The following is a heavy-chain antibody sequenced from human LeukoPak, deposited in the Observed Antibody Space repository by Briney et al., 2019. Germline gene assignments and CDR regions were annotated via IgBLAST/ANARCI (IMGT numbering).Heavy chain of an antibody. D-gene: IGHD2-15*01. V-gene: IGHV3-23*01. CDR1: GFTFSSYS. CDR2: ISYSGGSI. J-gene: IGHJ4*02. CDR3: AKGQVANTRYFEY. Sequence: PGGSLRLSCAASGFTFSSYSMTWVRQAPGKGLEWVSIISYSGGSIYYADSVKGRFTISRDNSKNTLYLQMNSLRAEDTAIYYCAKGQVANTRYFEYWGQGTLVTVSS.